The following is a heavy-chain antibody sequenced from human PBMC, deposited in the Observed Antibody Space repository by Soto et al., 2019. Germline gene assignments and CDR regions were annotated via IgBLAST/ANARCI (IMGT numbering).Heavy chain of an antibody. J-gene: IGHJ5*02. Sequence: PSETLSLTSAVSGDSLSNDNWWNWVRQSPGKGLEWIGEIHHSGLFNYNPSLKSRVTMSLDKSKNEFSLNLSSMTAADTAVYYYSRRLHSSSSSQRQLRFVHCGPRSQVTDPS. CDR1: GDSLSNDNW. CDR3: SRRLHSSSSSQRQLRFVH. V-gene: IGHV4-4*02. CDR2: IHHSGLF. D-gene: IGHD6-6*01.